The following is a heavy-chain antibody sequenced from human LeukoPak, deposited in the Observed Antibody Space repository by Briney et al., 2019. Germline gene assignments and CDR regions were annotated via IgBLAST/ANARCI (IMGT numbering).Heavy chain of an antibody. CDR1: GFTFSSYA. CDR2: ISGSGGST. V-gene: IGHV3-23*01. J-gene: IGHJ6*02. D-gene: IGHD1-26*01. Sequence: GGFLRLSCAASGFTFSSYAMSWVRQAPGKGLEWVSAISGSGGSTYYADSVRGRSTISRDNSKNTLYLQMNSLRAEDTAVYYCAKDQGGRPYYYYGMDVWGQGTTVTVSS. CDR3: AKDQGGRPYYYYGMDV.